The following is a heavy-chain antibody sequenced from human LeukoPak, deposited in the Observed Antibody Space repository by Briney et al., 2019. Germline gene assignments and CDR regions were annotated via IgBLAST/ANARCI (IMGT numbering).Heavy chain of an antibody. D-gene: IGHD6-13*01. Sequence: GGSLRLSCAASGFTFSSYSMNWVRQAPGKGLEWVSSISSSSSYIYYADSVKGRFTISRDNAKNSLYLQMNSLRAEDTAVYYCASRAAAEFYYYYYGMDVWGQGTTVTVSS. CDR1: GFTFSSYS. CDR2: ISSSSSYI. V-gene: IGHV3-21*01. CDR3: ASRAAAEFYYYYYGMDV. J-gene: IGHJ6*02.